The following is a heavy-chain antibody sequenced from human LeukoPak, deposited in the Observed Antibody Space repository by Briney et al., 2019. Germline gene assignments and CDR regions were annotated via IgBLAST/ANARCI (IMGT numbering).Heavy chain of an antibody. D-gene: IGHD2-21*02. CDR1: GYTLTAYY. J-gene: IGHJ3*02. CDR2: INPNSGGT. CDR3: AVNPAYCGGDCYPFDAFDI. Sequence: ASVKVSCKASGYTLTAYYLHWVRQAPGQGLEWMGWINPNSGGTNYAQKFQGRVTMTRDTSISTAYMELSRLRSDDTAVYYCAVNPAYCGGDCYPFDAFDIWGQGTMVTVSS. V-gene: IGHV1-2*02.